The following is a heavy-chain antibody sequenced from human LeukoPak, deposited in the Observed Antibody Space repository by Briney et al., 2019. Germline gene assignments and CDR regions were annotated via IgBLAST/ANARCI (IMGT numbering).Heavy chain of an antibody. D-gene: IGHD3-10*01. CDR3: ARDMGYGSRSYDWFDP. CDR1: GFTFSSYW. CDR2: IKQDGSEK. Sequence: GGSLRLSGAASGFTFSSYWMSWVRQAPGTGLEWVANIKQDGSEKYYVDSVKGRFAISRDNAKNSLYLQMNSLRAEDTAVYYCARDMGYGSRSYDWFDPWGQGTLVTVSS. V-gene: IGHV3-7*01. J-gene: IGHJ5*02.